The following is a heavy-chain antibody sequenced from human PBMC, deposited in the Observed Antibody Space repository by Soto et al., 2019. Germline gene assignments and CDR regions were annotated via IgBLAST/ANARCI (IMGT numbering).Heavy chain of an antibody. V-gene: IGHV3-11*01. D-gene: IGHD6-13*01. J-gene: IGHJ3*02. CDR3: ARTKGGSWGDAFDI. CDR2: ISSSGSTM. Sequence: QVPLVESGGGLVKPGGSLRLSCAASGFTFSDYYMSWIRQAPGTGLEWVSYISSSGSTMYYADSVKGRFTISRDNAKNSVYMEMTSLRAGDTAVYYCARTKGGSWGDAFDIWGQGTMVTVSS. CDR1: GFTFSDYY.